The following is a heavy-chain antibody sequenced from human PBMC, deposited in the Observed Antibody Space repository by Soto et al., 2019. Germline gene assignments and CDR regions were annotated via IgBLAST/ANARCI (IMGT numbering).Heavy chain of an antibody. V-gene: IGHV3-23*01. J-gene: IGHJ4*02. CDR1: GFTFSYYA. D-gene: IGHD6-19*01. CDR2: ISASGGDT. CDR3: TKIQTGYSSGQDY. Sequence: EVQLLESGGGLVQPGGSVRLSCAASGFTFSYYAMSWVRQAPGKGLEWVSAISASGGDTYYVDSVKGRFTISRDNSKNTLYLQMNSLRVDDTAVYYCTKIQTGYSSGQDYWGQGTLVAVPS.